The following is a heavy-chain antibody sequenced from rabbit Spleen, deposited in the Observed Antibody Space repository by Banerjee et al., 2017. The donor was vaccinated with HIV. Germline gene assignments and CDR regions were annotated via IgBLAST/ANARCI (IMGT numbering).Heavy chain of an antibody. D-gene: IGHD3-1*01. CDR1: GFSFSDRDV. CDR2: INTATAKA. V-gene: IGHV1S45*01. Sequence: QEQLEESGGGLVKPEGSLTLTCKASGFSFSDRDVMCWVRQAPGKGLEWIACINTATAKAVYATWAKGRFTISTTSSTTVTLHMTSLTAADTATYFCAGDLASVVGWNFGLWGPGTLVTVS. CDR3: AGDLASVVGWNFGL. J-gene: IGHJ4*01.